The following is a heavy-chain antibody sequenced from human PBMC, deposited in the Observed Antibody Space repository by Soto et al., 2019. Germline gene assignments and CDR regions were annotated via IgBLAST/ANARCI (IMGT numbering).Heavy chain of an antibody. D-gene: IGHD2-2*02. CDR1: GDTFSNFA. V-gene: IGHV1-69*13. CDR2: INPMFIEP. J-gene: IGHJ6*02. CDR3: VRGTRDCSSVSCYTPQGSFYYGMDV. Sequence: GASVKVSCKASGDTFSNFAFSWVRRAPGQGLEWMGGINPMFIEPDYAQKFRDRITIVADESTSTAYMDLSSLRSDDTAIYYCVRGTRDCSSVSCYTPQGSFYYGMDVWGQGTTVTVSS.